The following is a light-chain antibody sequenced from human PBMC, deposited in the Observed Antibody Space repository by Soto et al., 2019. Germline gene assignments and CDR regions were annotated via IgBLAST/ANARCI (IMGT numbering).Light chain of an antibody. CDR3: QQSYSTPPYT. CDR1: QSISSY. CDR2: AAS. J-gene: IGKJ2*01. V-gene: IGKV1-39*01. Sequence: DIQMTQSPSSLSASVGDRVTITCRASQSISSYLNWYQQKPGKAPKLLIYAASSLQSGVPSRFSGSGSGTDFTLTISSLQPEDFANYYCQQSYSTPPYTFGPGTKVDIK.